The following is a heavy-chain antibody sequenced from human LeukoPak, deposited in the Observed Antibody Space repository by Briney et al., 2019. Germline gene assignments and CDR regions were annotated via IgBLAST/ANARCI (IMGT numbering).Heavy chain of an antibody. CDR1: GDSISSTNYY. Sequence: SETLSLTCTVSGDSISSTNYYWGWIRQPPGKGLEWIGSIYYSGSTYYNPSLESRVTISVDTSKNQFSLKLSSVTAADTAVYYCARDRAANDAFDIWGQGTMVTVSS. V-gene: IGHV4-39*07. CDR2: IYYSGST. D-gene: IGHD3-10*01. J-gene: IGHJ3*02. CDR3: ARDRAANDAFDI.